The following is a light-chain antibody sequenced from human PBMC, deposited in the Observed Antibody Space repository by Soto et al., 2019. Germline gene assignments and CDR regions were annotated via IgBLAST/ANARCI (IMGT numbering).Light chain of an antibody. V-gene: IGKV3-20*01. CDR1: QSVSSTY. Sequence: EIVLTQSPGTLSLSPGERATLSCRASQSVSSTYLAWYQQKPGQAPRLLIYGASDRATGIPDRFSGSGSGTDFTLTISRLEPEDFAVYYCQQYGTSQGFTFGPGTKVDIK. CDR3: QQYGTSQGFT. CDR2: GAS. J-gene: IGKJ3*01.